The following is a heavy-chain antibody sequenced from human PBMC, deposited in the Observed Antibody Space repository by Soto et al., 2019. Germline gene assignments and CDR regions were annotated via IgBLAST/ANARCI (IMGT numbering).Heavy chain of an antibody. Sequence: QVQLVESGGGVVQPGRSLRLSCAASGFTFSSYGMHWVRQAPGKGLEWVAVIWYNGRDKKYADSVKGRFTISRENSEKTLDLQMNSLRAEHTAVYYCAKDYGDWTGLYYYGMDVWGQGTTVTVSS. D-gene: IGHD4-17*01. CDR2: IWYNGRDK. J-gene: IGHJ6*02. CDR3: AKDYGDWTGLYYYGMDV. CDR1: GFTFSSYG. V-gene: IGHV3-33*06.